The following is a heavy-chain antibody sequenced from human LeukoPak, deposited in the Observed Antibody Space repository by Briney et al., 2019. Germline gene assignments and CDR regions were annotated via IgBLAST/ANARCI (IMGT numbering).Heavy chain of an antibody. Sequence: GSLRLSCAASGFTFSRYGMHWVRQAPGKGLEWVTAISYDGSNKYYADSVKGRFTISRDNSKNTLYLQMNSLRAEDTAVYYCAKGEEIYGSGSYIRYWGQGTLVTVSS. CDR3: AKGEEIYGSGSYIRY. J-gene: IGHJ4*02. D-gene: IGHD3-10*01. CDR1: GFTFSRYG. CDR2: ISYDGSNK. V-gene: IGHV3-30*04.